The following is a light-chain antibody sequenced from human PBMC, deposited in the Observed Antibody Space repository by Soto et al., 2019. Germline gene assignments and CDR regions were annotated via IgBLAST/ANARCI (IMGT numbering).Light chain of an antibody. Sequence: DNQMTQSPSSLSASVGDRVTITCRASQGIANYLNWYQQKPGKAPKLLIYAASSLQRGVPSRFSGSGFGTDFTLTISSLQPEDFATYYCQQNYSPPPIIFGQGTRLEIK. CDR3: QQNYSPPPII. V-gene: IGKV1-39*01. CDR2: AAS. CDR1: QGIANY. J-gene: IGKJ5*01.